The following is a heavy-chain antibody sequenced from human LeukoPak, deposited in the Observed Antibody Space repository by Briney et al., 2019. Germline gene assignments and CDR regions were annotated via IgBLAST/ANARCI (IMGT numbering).Heavy chain of an antibody. D-gene: IGHD6-19*01. J-gene: IGHJ5*02. CDR2: IYYSGST. Sequence: SETLSLTCTVSGGSISSSSYYWGWIRQPPGKGLEWIGSIYYSGSTYYNPSLKSRVAISVDTSKNQFSLKLSSVTAADTAAYYCARTYSSGWYGGNWFDPWGQGTLVTVSS. CDR1: GGSISSSSYY. CDR3: ARTYSSGWYGGNWFDP. V-gene: IGHV4-39*01.